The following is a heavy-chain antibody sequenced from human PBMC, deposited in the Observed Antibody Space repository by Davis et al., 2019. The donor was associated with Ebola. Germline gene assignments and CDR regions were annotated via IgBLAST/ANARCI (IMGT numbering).Heavy chain of an antibody. CDR1: GFTVSSNY. CDR3: AREVPTYYYDSSGYYIWYFDL. V-gene: IGHV3-66*01. CDR2: IYSGGST. D-gene: IGHD3-22*01. Sequence: GGSLRLSCAASGFTVSSNYMSWVRQAPGKGLEWVSVIYSGGSTYYADSVKGRFTISRDNSKNTLYLQMNSLRAEDTAVYYCAREVPTYYYDSSGYYIWYFDLWGRGTLVTVSS. J-gene: IGHJ2*01.